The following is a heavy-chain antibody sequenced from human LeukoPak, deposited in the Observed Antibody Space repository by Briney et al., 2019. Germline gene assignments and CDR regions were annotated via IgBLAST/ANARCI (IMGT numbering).Heavy chain of an antibody. Sequence: GGSLRLSCAASGFTFSSYSMSWVRQAPGKGLEWVSSISSSSSYIYYADSVKGRFTISRDNAKNSLYLQMESLRAEDTAVYYCAKDTGSPADAITMEDNAFDIWGQGTMVTVSS. CDR3: AKDTGSPADAITMEDNAFDI. J-gene: IGHJ3*02. V-gene: IGHV3-21*04. CDR2: ISSSSSYI. D-gene: IGHD3-3*01. CDR1: GFTFSSYS.